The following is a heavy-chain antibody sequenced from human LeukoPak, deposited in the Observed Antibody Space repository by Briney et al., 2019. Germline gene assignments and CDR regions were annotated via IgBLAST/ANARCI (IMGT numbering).Heavy chain of an antibody. Sequence: SVKVSCKASGGTFSSYAISWVRQAPGQGLEWMGRIIPILGIANYAQKFQGRVTITADKSTSTAYMELSSLRPEDTAVYYCARGGLLWFGELLDYWGQGTLVTVSS. J-gene: IGHJ4*02. D-gene: IGHD3-10*01. CDR2: IIPILGIA. V-gene: IGHV1-69*04. CDR3: ARGGLLWFGELLDY. CDR1: GGTFSSYA.